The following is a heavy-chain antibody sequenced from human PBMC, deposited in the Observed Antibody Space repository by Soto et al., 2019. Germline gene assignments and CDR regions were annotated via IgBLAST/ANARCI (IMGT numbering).Heavy chain of an antibody. D-gene: IGHD3-9*01. Sequence: LRLSCAASGFTFSNAWMSWVRQAPGKGLEWVGRIKSKTDGGTTDYAAPVKGRFTISRDDSKNTLYLQMNSLKTEDTAVYYCTTAQYYDILTGPWGQGTLVTVSS. CDR2: IKSKTDGGTT. J-gene: IGHJ5*02. CDR1: GFTFSNAW. CDR3: TTAQYYDILTGP. V-gene: IGHV3-15*01.